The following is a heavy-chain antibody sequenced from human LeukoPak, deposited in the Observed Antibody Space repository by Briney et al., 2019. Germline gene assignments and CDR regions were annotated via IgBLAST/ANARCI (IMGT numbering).Heavy chain of an antibody. V-gene: IGHV4-39*01. CDR1: GGSISSSSHY. CDR2: IYYSGST. J-gene: IGHJ5*02. D-gene: IGHD3-9*01. Sequence: PSETLSLTCTVSGGSISSSSHYWGWIRQPPGKGLEWIGGIYYSGSTYYNPSLKSRVSMSADTSKNQFSLKLSSVTAADTAVFYCARHGSYHDILTDYGPPVRMWWFDPWGQGTLVTVSS. CDR3: ARHGSYHDILTDYGPPVRMWWFDP.